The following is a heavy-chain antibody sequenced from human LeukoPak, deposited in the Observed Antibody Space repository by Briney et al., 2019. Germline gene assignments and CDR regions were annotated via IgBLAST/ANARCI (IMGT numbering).Heavy chain of an antibody. CDR2: ISSSSGYI. J-gene: IGHJ4*02. D-gene: IGHD6-13*01. CDR1: GFTFTNAW. Sequence: GGSLRLSCEASGFTFTNAWMNWVRQAPGKGLEWVSSISSSSGYIYYADSVKGRFTISRDNAKNSLYLQMNSLRAEDTAVYYCARAGYSSSWTPRYFDYWGQGTLVTVPS. V-gene: IGHV3-21*01. CDR3: ARAGYSSSWTPRYFDY.